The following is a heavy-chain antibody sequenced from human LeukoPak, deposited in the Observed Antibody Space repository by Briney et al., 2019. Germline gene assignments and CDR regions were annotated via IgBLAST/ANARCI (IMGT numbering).Heavy chain of an antibody. D-gene: IGHD6-13*01. CDR1: GFTFSSYA. V-gene: IGHV3-23*01. CDR3: AKLYSSSWSLYYFDY. CDR2: ISGSGGST. J-gene: IGHJ4*02. Sequence: GGSLRLSCAASGFTFSSYAMSWVRQAPGKGLEWVSAISGSGGSTYYADSVKGRFTISRDNSKNTLYLQMNSLRAEDTAVYYCAKLYSSSWSLYYFDYWGQGTLVTVSS.